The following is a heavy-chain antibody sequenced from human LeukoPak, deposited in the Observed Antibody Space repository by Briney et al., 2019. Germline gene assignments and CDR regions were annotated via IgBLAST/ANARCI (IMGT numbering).Heavy chain of an antibody. CDR3: ARDGLNYDYVWGSSRRDYFDY. CDR2: IWYDGSNK. J-gene: IGHJ4*02. D-gene: IGHD3-16*01. V-gene: IGHV3-33*01. CDR1: GCTFSSYG. Sequence: GGSLRLSCAASGCTFSSYGMHWVRQAPVKGLEWVAVIWYDGSNKYYADSVKGRFTISRDNSKNTLYLQMNSLRAEDTAVYYCARDGLNYDYVWGSSRRDYFDYWGQGTLVTVSS.